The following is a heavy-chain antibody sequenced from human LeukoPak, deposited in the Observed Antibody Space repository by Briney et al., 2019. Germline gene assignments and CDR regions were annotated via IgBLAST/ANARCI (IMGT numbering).Heavy chain of an antibody. V-gene: IGHV3-21*01. J-gene: IGHJ4*02. CDR2: ITTTHM. D-gene: IGHD5-18*01. CDR1: EFTLSNYI. Sequence: GGSLRLSCAASEFTLSNYIINWVRQAPGKGLEWVSSITTTHMYYGDSVKGRFTISRDNAKNSLYLQMNSLRAEDTAVYYCAKARTRGYSYGSFDYWGQGTLVTVSS. CDR3: AKARTRGYSYGSFDY.